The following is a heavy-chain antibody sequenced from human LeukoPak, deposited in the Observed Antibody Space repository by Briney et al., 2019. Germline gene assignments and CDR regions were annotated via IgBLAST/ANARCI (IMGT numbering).Heavy chain of an antibody. V-gene: IGHV4-59*12. Sequence: PSETLSLTCTVSGDSISPYYLTWIRQPPGKGLQWIGHVHPSGSTSYNPSLKSRVTISADTSKNQFSLSLTFVNAADTAIYYCATGADAYKTGNWGQGTLVSVSS. CDR3: ATGADAYKTGN. D-gene: IGHD5-24*01. CDR1: GDSISPYY. CDR2: VHPSGST. J-gene: IGHJ4*02.